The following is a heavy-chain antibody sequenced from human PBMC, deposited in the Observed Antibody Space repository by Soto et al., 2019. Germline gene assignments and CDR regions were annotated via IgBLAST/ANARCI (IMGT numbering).Heavy chain of an antibody. CDR1: GESFSGYY. Sequence: SETLSLTCAVYGESFSGYYWSWIRQPPGKGLEWIGEINHSGSTNYNPSLKSRVTISVDTSKNQFSLKLSSVTAADTAVYYCARARRKYDYIWGSYRHNWFDPWGQGTLVTVSS. J-gene: IGHJ5*02. V-gene: IGHV4-34*01. CDR2: INHSGST. CDR3: ARARRKYDYIWGSYRHNWFDP. D-gene: IGHD3-16*02.